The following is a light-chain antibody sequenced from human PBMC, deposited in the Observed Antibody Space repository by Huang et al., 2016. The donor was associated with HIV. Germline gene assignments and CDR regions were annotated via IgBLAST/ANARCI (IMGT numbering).Light chain of an antibody. J-gene: IGKJ2*01. CDR1: QVIGNY. CDR2: PAS. Sequence: DIQMTQSPSSLSASVGDRVTITCRASQVIGNYLACFQQRPGKAPKYLISPASSLQSGGPSKFSGSGSGTDFTLTISSLQPEDFATYYCQQYYTFPYTFGPGTKLEIK. CDR3: QQYYTFPYT. V-gene: IGKV1-16*02.